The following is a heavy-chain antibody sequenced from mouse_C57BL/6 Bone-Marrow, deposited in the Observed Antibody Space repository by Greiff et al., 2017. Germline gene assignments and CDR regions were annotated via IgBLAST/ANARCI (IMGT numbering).Heavy chain of an antibody. Sequence: VQLQQPGAELVMPGASGYTFTSYWMHWVKQRPGQGLEWIGEIDPSDSYTNYNQKFKGKSTLTVDKSSSTAYMQLSSLTSEDSAVYYCAREGATMIKAWFAYWGQGTLVTVSA. CDR1: GYTFTSYW. CDR2: IDPSDSYT. D-gene: IGHD2-4*01. V-gene: IGHV1-69*01. J-gene: IGHJ3*01. CDR3: AREGATMIKAWFAY.